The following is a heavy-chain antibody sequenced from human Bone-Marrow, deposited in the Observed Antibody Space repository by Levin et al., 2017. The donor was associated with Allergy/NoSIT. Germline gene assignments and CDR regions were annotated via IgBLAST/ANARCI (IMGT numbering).Heavy chain of an antibody. J-gene: IGHJ6*02. CDR2: ISGGSSSSI. V-gene: IGHV3-48*02. CDR1: GFTFSDYV. D-gene: IGHD3-3*01. CDR3: AFPSLRKYDFRDTGMDV. Sequence: QPGGSLRLSCAASGFTFSDYVIIWVRQAPGKGLEWVSYISGGSSSSIFYAASVKGRFTTSRDKAKNSVYLQMNGLRHEDTAVYYCAFPSLRKYDFRDTGMDVWGQGTTVTVSS.